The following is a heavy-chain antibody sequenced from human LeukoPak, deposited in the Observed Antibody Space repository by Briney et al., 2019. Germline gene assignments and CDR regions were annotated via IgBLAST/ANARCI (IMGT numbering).Heavy chain of an antibody. V-gene: IGHV1-8*03. D-gene: IGHD6-19*01. CDR3: ARGLQQWLIPYFDY. CDR1: GYTFTSYD. J-gene: IGHJ4*02. CDR2: MNPNSGNT. Sequence: ASVKVSCKASGYTFTSYDINWVRQATGQGLEWMGWMNPNSGNTGYAQKFQGRVTITRNTSISTAYMELSSLRSEDTAVYYCARGLQQWLIPYFDYWGQGTLVTVSS.